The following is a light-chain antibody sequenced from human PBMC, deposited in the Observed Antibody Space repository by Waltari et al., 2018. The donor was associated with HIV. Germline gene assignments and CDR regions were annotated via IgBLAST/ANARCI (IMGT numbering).Light chain of an antibody. CDR2: EVT. Sequence: QSALTQPPSASGSPGQSVTLSCTGTNSDIGTYDYVSWYQQHPGKTPKPVISEVTKRPSGVSDRFSGSKSGNTAFLTVSGLQAEDEADYYCSSFANRDGFYVLFGGGTRLTVL. CDR3: SSFANRDGFYVL. V-gene: IGLV2-8*01. J-gene: IGLJ2*01. CDR1: NSDIGTYDY.